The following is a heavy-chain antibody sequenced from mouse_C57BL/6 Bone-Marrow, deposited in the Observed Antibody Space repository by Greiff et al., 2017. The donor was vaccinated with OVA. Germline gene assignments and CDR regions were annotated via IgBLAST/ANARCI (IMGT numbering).Heavy chain of an antibody. J-gene: IGHJ4*01. CDR3: VADYYARPPYAMDY. D-gene: IGHD1-1*01. V-gene: IGHV1-81*01. CDR1: GYTFTSYG. Sequence: QVHVKQSGAELARPGASVKLSCKASGYTFTSYGISWVKQRTGQGLEWIGEIYPRSGNTYYNEKFKGKATLTADKSSSTAYMELRSLTSEDSAVYFCVADYYARPPYAMDYWGQGTSVTVSS. CDR2: IYPRSGNT.